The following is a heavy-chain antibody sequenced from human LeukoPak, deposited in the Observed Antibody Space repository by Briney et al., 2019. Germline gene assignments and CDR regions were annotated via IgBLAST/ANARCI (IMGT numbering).Heavy chain of an antibody. D-gene: IGHD4/OR15-4a*01. CDR1: RGSTSTYY. Sequence: SETLSLTCTVSRGSTSTYYWSWIRQPPGKVLEWMGEINHSGSTNYNPSLKSRVTISVDTSKNQFSLKLSSVTAADTAVYYCARGRSRLWSALTTHFDYWGQGTLVTVPS. V-gene: IGHV4-34*01. J-gene: IGHJ4*02. CDR2: INHSGST. CDR3: ARGRSRLWSALTTHFDY.